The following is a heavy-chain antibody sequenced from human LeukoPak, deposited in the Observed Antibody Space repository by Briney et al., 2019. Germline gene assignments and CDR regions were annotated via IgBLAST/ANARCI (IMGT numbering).Heavy chain of an antibody. CDR3: ARLPGYCSGGSCYSDAYDI. J-gene: IGHJ3*02. Sequence: GASVKVSCKASGYTFTSYDINWVRQATGQGLEWMGWMNPNSGNTGYAQKFQGRVTITRNNSISTAYMELSSLRSEDTAVYYCARLPGYCSGGSCYSDAYDIWGQGTMVTVSS. CDR2: MNPNSGNT. V-gene: IGHV1-8*01. CDR1: GYTFTSYD. D-gene: IGHD2-15*01.